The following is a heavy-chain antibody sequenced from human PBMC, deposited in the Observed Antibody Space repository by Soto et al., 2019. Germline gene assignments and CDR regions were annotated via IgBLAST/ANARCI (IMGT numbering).Heavy chain of an antibody. D-gene: IGHD3-16*01. J-gene: IGHJ4*02. Sequence: GGSLRLSCAASGFTFSSYWMHWVRQAPGKGLVWVSRINSDGSSTSYADSVKGRFTISRDNAKNTLYLQMNSLRAEDTAVYYCASQSYYDYVWGSYEVDPLDYWGQGTLVTVSS. CDR1: GFTFSSYW. V-gene: IGHV3-74*01. CDR2: INSDGSST. CDR3: ASQSYYDYVWGSYEVDPLDY.